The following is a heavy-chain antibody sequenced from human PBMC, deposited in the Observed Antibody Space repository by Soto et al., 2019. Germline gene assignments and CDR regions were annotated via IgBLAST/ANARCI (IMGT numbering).Heavy chain of an antibody. J-gene: IGHJ4*02. V-gene: IGHV3-64*01. CDR1: GFTFSSYA. CDR3: ARSHLGELSLLYY. Sequence: EVQLVESGGGLVQPGGSLRLSCAASGFTFSSYAMHWVRQAPGKGLEYVSAISSNGGSTYYANSVKGRFTISRDNSKNTLDLQVGSLRAEDMAVYYCARSHLGELSLLYYWGQGTLVTVSS. D-gene: IGHD3-16*02. CDR2: ISSNGGST.